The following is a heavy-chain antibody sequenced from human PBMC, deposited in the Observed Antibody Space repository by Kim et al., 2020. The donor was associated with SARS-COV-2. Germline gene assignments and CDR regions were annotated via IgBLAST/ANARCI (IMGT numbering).Heavy chain of an antibody. Sequence: SETLSLTCTVSGGSISSSSYYWGWIRQPPGKGLEWIGSIYYSGSTYYNPSLKSRVTISVDTSKNQFSLKLSSVTAADTAVYYCASESITIFGVVIKYYYYGMDVWGQGTPVTVSS. CDR2: IYYSGST. V-gene: IGHV4-39*07. J-gene: IGHJ6*02. CDR1: GGSISSSSYY. CDR3: ASESITIFGVVIKYYYYGMDV. D-gene: IGHD3-3*01.